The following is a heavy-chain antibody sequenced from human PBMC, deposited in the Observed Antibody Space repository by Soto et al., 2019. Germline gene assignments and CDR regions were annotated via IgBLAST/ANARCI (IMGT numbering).Heavy chain of an antibody. D-gene: IGHD3-16*02. Sequence: SGGSLRLSCAASGFTFSNAWMSWVRQAPEKGLEWVARIKSKIDGGTTDHAAPVKGRFTISRDDSKNTLYLQMNSLETEDTAVYYCTTYDYILGGDRATWAYWGQGALVTVSS. CDR3: TTYDYILGGDRATWAY. CDR2: IKSKIDGGTT. J-gene: IGHJ4*02. V-gene: IGHV3-15*01. CDR1: GFTFSNAW.